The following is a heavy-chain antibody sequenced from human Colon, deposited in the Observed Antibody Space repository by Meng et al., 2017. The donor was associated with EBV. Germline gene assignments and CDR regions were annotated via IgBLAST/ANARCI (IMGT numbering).Heavy chain of an antibody. CDR1: GGCSSSVYW. Sequence: QVRRQGSGPGLGKPSQTLFLTGAVSGGCSSSVYWWTWIRQSPGKGLEWIGEIYHSGSTNYNPSLKSRVTISVDKSKNQFSLKLTSVTAADTAVYYCARGGYYSFDYWGQRTLVTVSS. CDR3: ARGGYYSFDY. J-gene: IGHJ4*02. V-gene: IGHV4-4*02. CDR2: IYHSGST. D-gene: IGHD5-18*01.